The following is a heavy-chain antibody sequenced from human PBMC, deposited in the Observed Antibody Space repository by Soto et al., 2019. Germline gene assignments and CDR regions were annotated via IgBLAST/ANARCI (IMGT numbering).Heavy chain of an antibody. CDR2: IIPIFGTA. CDR1: GGTFSSYA. V-gene: IGHV1-69*01. J-gene: IGHJ4*02. D-gene: IGHD3-22*01. CDR3: ARAIVVVNMYYFDY. Sequence: QVQLVQSGAEVKKPGSSVKVSCKASGGTFSSYAISWVRQAPGQGLEWMGGIIPIFGTANYAQKFQGRVTITADESTSTASMELSSLRSEDTAVYYCARAIVVVNMYYFDYWGQGTLVTVSS.